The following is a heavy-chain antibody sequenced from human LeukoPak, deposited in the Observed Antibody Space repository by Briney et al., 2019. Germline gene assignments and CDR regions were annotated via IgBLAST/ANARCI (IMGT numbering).Heavy chain of an antibody. CDR3: ASGYCSGGSCYSDVFDI. V-gene: IGHV4-34*01. D-gene: IGHD2-15*01. CDR2: INHSGST. CDR1: GGSFSGYY. J-gene: IGHJ3*02. Sequence: SETLSLTCAVYGGSFSGYYWSWIRQPPGKGLEWIGEINHSGSTNYNPSLKSRVTISVDTSKNQFSLKLSSVTAADTAVYYCASGYCSGGSCYSDVFDIWGQGTMVTVSS.